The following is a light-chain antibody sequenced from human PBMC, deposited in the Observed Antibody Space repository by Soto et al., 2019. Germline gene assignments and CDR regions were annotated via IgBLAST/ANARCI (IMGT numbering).Light chain of an antibody. J-gene: IGKJ4*01. CDR1: PSVSSN. V-gene: IGKV3D-15*01. Sequence: EPVMTQSPGPLSVSPGESATLSCGTSPSVSSNLAWSQQKPGQAPRLLIYGASTRATGIPARFSGSGSGTEITRTISYLRPEDSAVDFCQQYHDWVTFGGGTRVEI. CDR3: QQYHDWVT. CDR2: GAS.